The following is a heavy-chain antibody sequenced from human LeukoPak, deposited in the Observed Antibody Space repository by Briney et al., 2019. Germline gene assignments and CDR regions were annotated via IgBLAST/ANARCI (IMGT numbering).Heavy chain of an antibody. CDR1: GYTFTGYY. V-gene: IGHV1-2*02. J-gene: IGHJ3*02. D-gene: IGHD1-26*01. Sequence: VASVKVSCKASGYTFTGYYMHWVRQAPGQGLEWMGWINPNSGGTNYAQKFQGRVTMTRDTSISTAYMELSRLRSDDTAVYYCARDLFNPSGSYIPGRGDAFDIWGQGTMVTVSS. CDR3: ARDLFNPSGSYIPGRGDAFDI. CDR2: INPNSGGT.